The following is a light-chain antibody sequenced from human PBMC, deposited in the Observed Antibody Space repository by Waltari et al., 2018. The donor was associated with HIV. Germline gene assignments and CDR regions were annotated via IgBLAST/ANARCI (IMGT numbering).Light chain of an antibody. CDR3: QSADSSGAYRV. CDR2: KDS. J-gene: IGLJ3*02. Sequence: SYELTPPPSVSVSPGQTARITCPGNPLATEYAYLYQQKPGQAPVLVIYKDSERPSGIPERFSGSSSGTTVTLTISGVQAEDEADYYCQSADSSGAYRVFGGGTKLTVL. V-gene: IGLV3-25*03. CDR1: PLATEY.